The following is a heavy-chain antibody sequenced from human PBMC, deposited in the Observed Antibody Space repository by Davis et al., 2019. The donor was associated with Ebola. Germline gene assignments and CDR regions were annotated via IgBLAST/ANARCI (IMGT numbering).Heavy chain of an antibody. V-gene: IGHV3-7*03. Sequence: PGGSLTHSCAASGFTFSSYWMSWVRQAPGKGLEWVANIKPDGSEKHYVDSVNGRFTISRNNAENSRSLQMNSRRAEDTAVYYCVRDAFVDYYYYMDVWGKGTTVTVSS. CDR1: GFTFSSYW. J-gene: IGHJ6*03. CDR3: VRDAFVDYYYYMDV. D-gene: IGHD2-15*01. CDR2: IKPDGSEK.